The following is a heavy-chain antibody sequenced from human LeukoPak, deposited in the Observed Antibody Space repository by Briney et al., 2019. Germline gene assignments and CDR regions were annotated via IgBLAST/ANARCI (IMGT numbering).Heavy chain of an antibody. V-gene: IGHV1-3*01. D-gene: IGHD6-19*01. CDR2: INAGNGNT. CDR1: GYTFTSYA. Sequence: ASVKVSCKASGYTFTSYAMHWVRQAPGQRLEWMGWINAGNGNTKYSQKFQGRVTITRHTSASTAYMELSSLRSEDTAVYYCARGIAVAGTAVNYFDYWGQGTLVTVSS. J-gene: IGHJ4*02. CDR3: ARGIAVAGTAVNYFDY.